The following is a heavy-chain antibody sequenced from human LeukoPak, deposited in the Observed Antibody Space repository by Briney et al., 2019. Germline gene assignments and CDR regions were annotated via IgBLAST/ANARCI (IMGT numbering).Heavy chain of an antibody. CDR1: GFTFSNYA. V-gene: IGHV3-13*01. D-gene: IGHD3-10*01. CDR2: IVPAGDA. CDR3: ARAVEMGSFFGLGY. Sequence: GGSLRLSCAASGFTFSNYAMHWVRQVPGEGLQWVAVIVPAGDAYYAGSVKGRFTISRENANDSLYLQMNSLRAGDTAVYYCARAVEMGSFFGLGYWGQGTLVTVSS. J-gene: IGHJ4*02.